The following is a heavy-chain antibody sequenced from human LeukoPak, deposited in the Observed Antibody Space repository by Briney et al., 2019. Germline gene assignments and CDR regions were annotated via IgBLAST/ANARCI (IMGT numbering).Heavy chain of an antibody. CDR1: GFTFSNYW. J-gene: IGHJ5*01. D-gene: IGHD1-26*01. Sequence: GGSLRLSCAASGFTFSNYWLHWVRQAPGKGLVWVPRINTDGSSTSYADSVKGRFTISRDNAKSTLYLQMNSLRAEDTAVYYCARDLSGSHSRGQGTLVTVSS. CDR3: ARDLSGSHS. CDR2: INTDGSST. V-gene: IGHV3-74*01.